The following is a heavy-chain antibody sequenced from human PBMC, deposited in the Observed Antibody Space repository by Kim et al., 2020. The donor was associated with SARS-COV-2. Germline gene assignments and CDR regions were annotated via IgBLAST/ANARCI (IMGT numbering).Heavy chain of an antibody. J-gene: IGHJ4*02. Sequence: GGSLRLSCAASGFTFCSYGMHWVRQAPGKGLEWVAVISYDGSNKYYADSVKGRFTISRDNSKNTLYLQMNSLRAEDTAVYYCARDFNYYDSSGYRFDYWGQGTLVTVSS. D-gene: IGHD3-22*01. CDR2: ISYDGSNK. V-gene: IGHV3-33*05. CDR3: ARDFNYYDSSGYRFDY. CDR1: GFTFCSYG.